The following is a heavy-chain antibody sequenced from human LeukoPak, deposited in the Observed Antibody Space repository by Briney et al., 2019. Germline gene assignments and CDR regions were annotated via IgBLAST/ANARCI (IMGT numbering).Heavy chain of an antibody. CDR3: AITIDDSSGYYSPTFDY. CDR1: GYTFTSYG. J-gene: IGHJ4*02. V-gene: IGHV1-18*01. D-gene: IGHD3-22*01. CDR2: ISAYNGNT. Sequence: ASVKVSCKASGYTFTSYGISWVRQAPGQGLEWMGWISAYNGNTNYAQKLQGRVTMTTDTSTSTAYMELRSLRSDDTAVYYCAITIDDSSGYYSPTFDYWGQGTLVTVSS.